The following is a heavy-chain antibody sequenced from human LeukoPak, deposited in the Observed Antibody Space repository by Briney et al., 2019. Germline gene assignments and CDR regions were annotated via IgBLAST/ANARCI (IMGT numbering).Heavy chain of an antibody. CDR3: ARDASIPESQAFDI. Sequence: SETLSLTCTVSGGSISRKYWTWIRQTPGKGLEWIGYIYYTGITNYNPSLKSRVTISVDTSRNQFSLRLNSVTAADTAVYYCARDASIPESQAFDIWGQGKMVIVSS. D-gene: IGHD2-21*01. V-gene: IGHV4-59*01. CDR2: IYYTGIT. CDR1: GGSISRKY. J-gene: IGHJ3*02.